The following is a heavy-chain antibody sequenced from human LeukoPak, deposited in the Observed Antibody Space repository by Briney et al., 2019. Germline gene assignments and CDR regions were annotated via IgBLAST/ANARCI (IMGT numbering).Heavy chain of an antibody. D-gene: IGHD1-26*01. Sequence: SETLSLTCAVYGGSFSGYYWSWIRQPPGKGLEWIGSIYYSGSTYYNPSLKSRVTVSVDTSKNQFSLKLSSVTAADTAVYYCAWGAGFDYWGQGTLVTVSS. CDR3: AWGAGFDY. V-gene: IGHV4-59*05. CDR2: IYYSGST. CDR1: GGSFSGYY. J-gene: IGHJ4*02.